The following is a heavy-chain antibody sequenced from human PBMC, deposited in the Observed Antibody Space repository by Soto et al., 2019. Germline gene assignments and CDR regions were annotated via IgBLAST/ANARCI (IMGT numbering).Heavy chain of an antibody. J-gene: IGHJ4*02. D-gene: IGHD3-3*01. CDR2: IWYDGSNK. CDR1: GFTFSSYG. CDR3: AKSGSYYDFWSGYYSDY. V-gene: IGHV3-33*06. Sequence: PGGSLRLSCAASGFTFSSYGMHWVRQAPGKGLEWVAVIWYDGSNKYYADSVKGRFTISRDNSKNTLYLQMNSLRAEDTAVYYCAKSGSYYDFWSGYYSDYWGQGTLVTVSS.